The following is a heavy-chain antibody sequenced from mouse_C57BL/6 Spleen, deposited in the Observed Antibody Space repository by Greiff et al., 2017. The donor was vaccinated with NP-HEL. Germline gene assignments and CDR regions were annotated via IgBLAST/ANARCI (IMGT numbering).Heavy chain of an antibody. Sequence: QVQLQQSGAELVRPGASVTLSCKASGYTLTDYEMHWVKQTPVHGLEWIGAIDPETGGTAYNQKFKGKAILTADKSSSTAYMELRSLTSEDSAVYYCTRRGAYWGQGTLVTVSA. CDR1: GYTLTDYE. CDR2: IDPETGGT. CDR3: TRRGAY. J-gene: IGHJ3*01. V-gene: IGHV1-15*01.